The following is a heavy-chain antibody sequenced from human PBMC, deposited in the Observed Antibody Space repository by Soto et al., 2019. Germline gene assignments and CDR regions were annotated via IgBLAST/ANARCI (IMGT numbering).Heavy chain of an antibody. CDR1: GGSISSGGYY. V-gene: IGHV4-31*03. CDR3: ARDRVVVAPNIGYNWFDP. J-gene: IGHJ5*02. D-gene: IGHD2-15*01. Sequence: SETLSLTCTVSGGSISSGGYYWSWIRQHPGKGLEWIGYIYYSGSTYYNPSLKSRVTISVDTSKNQFSLKLSSVTAADTAVYYCARDRVVVAPNIGYNWFDPWGQGTLVTVS. CDR2: IYYSGST.